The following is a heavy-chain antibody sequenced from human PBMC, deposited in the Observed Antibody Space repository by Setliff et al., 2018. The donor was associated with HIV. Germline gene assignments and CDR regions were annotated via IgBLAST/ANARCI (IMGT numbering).Heavy chain of an antibody. J-gene: IGHJ4*02. CDR3: AKEDQRVTSVDY. D-gene: IGHD2-2*01. V-gene: IGHV3-11*01. Sequence: PGGSLRLSCAASGFTFSDYYMSWIRQAPGKGLEWVSYISSSGSTIYYADSVKGRFTISRDNAKNSLYLQMNSLRAEDTAMYYCAKEDQRVTSVDYWGQGTPVTVSS. CDR1: GFTFSDYY. CDR2: ISSSGSTI.